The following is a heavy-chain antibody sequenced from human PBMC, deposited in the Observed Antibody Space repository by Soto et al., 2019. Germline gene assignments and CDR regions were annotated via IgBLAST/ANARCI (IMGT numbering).Heavy chain of an antibody. CDR3: ARDLRYYYGSGSYYDSRKDNWFDP. CDR2: IYYSGST. Sequence: SETLSLTCTVSGGSISSYYWSWIRQPPGKGLEWIGYIYYSGSTNYNPSLKSRVTISVDTSKNQFSPKLSSVTAADTAVYYCARDLRYYYGSGSYYDSRKDNWFDPWGQGTLVTVSS. CDR1: GGSISSYY. J-gene: IGHJ5*02. D-gene: IGHD3-10*01. V-gene: IGHV4-59*01.